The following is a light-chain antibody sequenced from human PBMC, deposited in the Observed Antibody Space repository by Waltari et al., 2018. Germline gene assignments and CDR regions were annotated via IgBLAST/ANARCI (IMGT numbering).Light chain of an antibody. CDR3: AIGHSSGYI. V-gene: IGLV5-45*01. Sequence: PMLTQPASLSTSLGASASLTCTFTGGLVVAGYHIFWYQQKPGSPPRYLLKYKSNSDKGQGPGVPRRFSGSKDPSTNTGILVISGLQSEDEADYYCAIGHSSGYIFVGGTRLTVL. CDR2: YKSNSDK. J-gene: IGLJ2*01. CDR1: GGLVVAGYH.